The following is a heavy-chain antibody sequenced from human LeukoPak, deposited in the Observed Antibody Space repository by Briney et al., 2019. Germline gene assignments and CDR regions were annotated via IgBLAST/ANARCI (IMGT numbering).Heavy chain of an antibody. J-gene: IGHJ6*03. CDR1: GFTFDDYG. CDR2: INWNGGST. V-gene: IGHV3-20*04. CDR3: ARETYYYYYYYMDV. Sequence: PGGSLRLSCAASGFTFDDYGMSWVRQAPGKGLEWVSGINWNGGSTGYADSVKGRFTISRDNAKNSLYLQMNSLRAEDTAVYYCARETYYYYYYYMDVWGKGTTVTISS.